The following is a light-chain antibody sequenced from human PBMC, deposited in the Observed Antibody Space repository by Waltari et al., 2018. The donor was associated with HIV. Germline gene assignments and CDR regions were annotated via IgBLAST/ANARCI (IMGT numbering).Light chain of an antibody. Sequence: QSALTQPRSVSASPGQSVTISCTGSSSDVGGYNYVSWYRQYPGKAPKLMIYDVSKRPSGFPDRFSGSKSVNTASLTISGLQAEDEADYYCCSYAGSSYVFGTGTKVTVL. V-gene: IGLV2-11*01. CDR1: SSDVGGYNY. CDR3: CSYAGSSYV. J-gene: IGLJ1*01. CDR2: DVS.